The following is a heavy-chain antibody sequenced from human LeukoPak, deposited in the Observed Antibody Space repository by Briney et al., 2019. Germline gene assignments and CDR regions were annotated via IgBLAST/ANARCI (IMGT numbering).Heavy chain of an antibody. CDR3: AREVRLGYCSGGSCGIDY. J-gene: IGHJ4*02. Sequence: SQTLSLTCAISGDSVSSNSAAWNWIRQSPSRGLEWLGRTYYRSKWYNDYEVSVKSRITINPDTSKNQFSLQLNSVTPEDTAVYYCAREVRLGYCSGGSCGIDYWGQGTLVTVSS. CDR2: TYYRSKWYN. V-gene: IGHV6-1*01. D-gene: IGHD2-15*01. CDR1: GDSVSSNSAA.